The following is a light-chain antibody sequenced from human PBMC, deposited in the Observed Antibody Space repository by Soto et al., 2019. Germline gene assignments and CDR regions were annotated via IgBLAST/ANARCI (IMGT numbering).Light chain of an antibody. CDR1: SSDVGGYNY. Sequence: QSVLTQPRSVSGSPGQSVTISCTGTSSDVGGYNYVSWYQQHPGKAPKLMIYDVSKRPSGVPDRFSGSKPGNTASLTISGLQAEDEADYYCCSYAGSYTWVFGGGTKLTVL. CDR2: DVS. V-gene: IGLV2-11*01. J-gene: IGLJ3*02. CDR3: CSYAGSYTWV.